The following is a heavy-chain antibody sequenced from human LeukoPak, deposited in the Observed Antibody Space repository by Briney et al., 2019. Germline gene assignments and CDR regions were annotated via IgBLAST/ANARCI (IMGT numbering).Heavy chain of an antibody. Sequence: SETLSLTCTVSGGSISSYYWSWLRQPPGKGLEWIGYIYYSGSTNYNPSLKSRVTISVDTSKNQFSLKLSSVTAADTAVYYCARIDSSFAFDIWGQGTMVTVSS. D-gene: IGHD6-6*01. J-gene: IGHJ3*02. CDR1: GGSISSYY. CDR3: ARIDSSFAFDI. CDR2: IYYSGST. V-gene: IGHV4-59*01.